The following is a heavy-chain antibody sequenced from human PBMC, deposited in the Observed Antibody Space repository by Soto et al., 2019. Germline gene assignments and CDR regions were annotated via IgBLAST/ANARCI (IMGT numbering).Heavy chain of an antibody. D-gene: IGHD3-16*01. J-gene: IGHJ4*02. V-gene: IGHV5-51*01. CDR2: MFPGDSDT. CDR1: GYTFTNYW. CDR3: VRPNFGALTPFDF. Sequence: GESLKISCKAIGYTFTNYWIGWVRQTPGNGLEWMGIMFPGDSDTRYNPSFEGQVTVSADESISTAYLQWNTLKASDTAMYYCVRPNFGALTPFDFWGQGTLVTVSS.